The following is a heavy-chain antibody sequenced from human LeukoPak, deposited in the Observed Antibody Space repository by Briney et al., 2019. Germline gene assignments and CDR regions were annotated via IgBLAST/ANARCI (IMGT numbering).Heavy chain of an antibody. J-gene: IGHJ4*02. Sequence: GGSLRLSCAASGFTFSSYAMSWVRQAPGKGLEWVSAISGSGGSTYYADSVKGRFTISRDNSKNTLYLQMNSLRAEDTAVYYCAAPRDCSSTSCYLDYWGQGTLVTVSS. CDR2: ISGSGGST. D-gene: IGHD2-2*01. CDR3: AAPRDCSSTSCYLDY. V-gene: IGHV3-23*01. CDR1: GFTFSSYA.